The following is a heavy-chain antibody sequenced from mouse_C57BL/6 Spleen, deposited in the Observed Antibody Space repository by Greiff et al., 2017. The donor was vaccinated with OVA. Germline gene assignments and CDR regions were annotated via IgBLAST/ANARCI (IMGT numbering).Heavy chain of an antibody. D-gene: IGHD2-3*01. Sequence: LQQSGAELVRPGSSVKLSCKASYFAFMASAMHWVKQRPGHGLAWIGSFTMYSDATEYSANFKGKATLTANTSSSTAYMELSSLTSEDSAVYYCASDGAWFAYWGQGTLVTVSA. V-gene: IGHV1-49*01. CDR1: YFAFMASA. CDR3: ASDGAWFAY. CDR2: FTMYSDAT. J-gene: IGHJ3*01.